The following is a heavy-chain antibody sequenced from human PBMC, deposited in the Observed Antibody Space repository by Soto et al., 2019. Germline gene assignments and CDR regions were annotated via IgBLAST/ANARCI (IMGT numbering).Heavy chain of an antibody. Sequence: QVQLVQSGAEVKKPGASVKVSCKTSGYTFTRYYMHWVRQAPGQGLEWMGIINPSGGSTSYAQKFQGRVTMTRDTSTSTVYMELSSLRSEDTAVYYCAREGGLLEWLSPNWFDPWGQGTQVTVSS. CDR1: GYTFTRYY. D-gene: IGHD3-3*01. J-gene: IGHJ5*02. CDR3: AREGGLLEWLSPNWFDP. V-gene: IGHV1-46*01. CDR2: INPSGGST.